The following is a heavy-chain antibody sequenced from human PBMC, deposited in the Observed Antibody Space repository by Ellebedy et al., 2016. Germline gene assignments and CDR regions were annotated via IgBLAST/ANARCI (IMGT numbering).Heavy chain of an antibody. Sequence: GESLKISCTASGFTFSIYWMTWVRQAPGKGLECVANIKQDGREKSYVDSVKGRFTISRDNAKNSLHLQMNDLRVEDTAVYYCARHTDYALDYWGQGALVTVSS. J-gene: IGHJ4*02. V-gene: IGHV3-7*01. D-gene: IGHD4-17*01. CDR3: ARHTDYALDY. CDR2: IKQDGREK. CDR1: GFTFSIYW.